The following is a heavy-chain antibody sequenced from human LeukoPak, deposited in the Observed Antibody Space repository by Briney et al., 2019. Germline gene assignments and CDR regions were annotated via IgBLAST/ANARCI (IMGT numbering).Heavy chain of an antibody. CDR3: ARDRLRYSSSSRAFDI. CDR1: GFTFSSYS. V-gene: IGHV3-48*01. D-gene: IGHD6-6*01. CDR2: ISSSSSTI. Sequence: GGSLRLSCAASGFTFSSYSVNWVRQAPGKGLEWVSYISSSSSTIYYADSLKGRFTISRDNAKNSMYLQMNSLRAEDTAVYYCARDRLRYSSSSRAFDIWGQGTMVTVSS. J-gene: IGHJ3*02.